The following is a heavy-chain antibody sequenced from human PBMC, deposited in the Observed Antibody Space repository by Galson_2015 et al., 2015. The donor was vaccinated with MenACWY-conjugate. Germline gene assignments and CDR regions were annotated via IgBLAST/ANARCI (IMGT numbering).Heavy chain of an antibody. V-gene: IGHV1-18*01. Sequence: YNGNTNHAQKLQGRLTMTTETSTTTAYMELRSLRSDDTAVYYCARDSRVAALDKYGMDVWGQGTTVTVSS. J-gene: IGHJ6*02. D-gene: IGHD6-13*01. CDR3: ARDSRVAALDKYGMDV. CDR2: YNGNT.